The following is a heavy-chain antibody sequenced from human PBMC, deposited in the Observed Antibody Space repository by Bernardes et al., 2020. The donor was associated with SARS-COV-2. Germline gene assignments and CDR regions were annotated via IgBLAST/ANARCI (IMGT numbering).Heavy chain of an antibody. D-gene: IGHD6-6*01. J-gene: IGHJ6*02. V-gene: IGHV1-2*02. CDR3: ASRHSSFAFYGLDV. CDR2: INPKSGGT. CDR1: GYTFTDYY. Sequence: ASVKVSCMASGYTFTDYYIHWVRQAPGQGLEWMGWINPKSGGTNYAQKFQGRVTMTRDTSSSTAYMELNWLRFDDTAVYYCASRHSSFAFYGLDVWGQGTTVIVSS.